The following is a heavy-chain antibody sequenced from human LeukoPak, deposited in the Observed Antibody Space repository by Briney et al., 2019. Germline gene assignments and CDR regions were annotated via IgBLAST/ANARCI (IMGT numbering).Heavy chain of an antibody. D-gene: IGHD6-13*01. CDR3: ARGGGIAAAGMGNWFDP. CDR2: INHSGST. J-gene: IGHJ5*02. Sequence: SETLSLTCAVYGGSFSGYYWSWIRQPPGKGLEWIGEINHSGSTNYNPSLKSRVTISVDTSKNQFSLKLSSVTAADTAVYYCARGGGIAAAGMGNWFDPWGPGTLVTVSS. V-gene: IGHV4-34*01. CDR1: GGSFSGYY.